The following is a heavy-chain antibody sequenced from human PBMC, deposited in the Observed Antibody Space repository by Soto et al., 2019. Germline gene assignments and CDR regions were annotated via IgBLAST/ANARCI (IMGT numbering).Heavy chain of an antibody. J-gene: IGHJ5*02. V-gene: IGHV4-39*01. CDR2: MFDSGTYSSGTT. Sequence: PSETLSLTCTVSAVFISGSRYYWGWIRQTPGKGLQWIGIMFDSGTYSSGTTYYNPSLESRVTISADTSNNQLSLKVTSVTAADMAVYYCARWGGNFRQPMSGSWGQGTLVTVS. D-gene: IGHD2-21*02. CDR1: AVFISGSRYY. CDR3: ARWGGNFRQPMSGS.